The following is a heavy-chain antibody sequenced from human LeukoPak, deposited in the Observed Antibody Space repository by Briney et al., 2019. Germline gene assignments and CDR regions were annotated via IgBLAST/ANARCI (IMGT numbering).Heavy chain of an antibody. CDR1: GFTFSSYW. Sequence: GGSLRLSCAASGFTFSSYWMSWVRQAPGKGLEWVANVNQDGSQKYYVDSVKGRFTISRDNAKNSLYLQMNSLRAEDTALYYCASLTYRLRDYFYMDVWGKGTTVTVSS. D-gene: IGHD3-16*02. J-gene: IGHJ6*03. CDR2: VNQDGSQK. V-gene: IGHV3-7*01. CDR3: ASLTYRLRDYFYMDV.